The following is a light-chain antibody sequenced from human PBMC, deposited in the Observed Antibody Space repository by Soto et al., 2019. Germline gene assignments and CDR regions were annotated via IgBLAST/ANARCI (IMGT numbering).Light chain of an antibody. Sequence: EIVLTQSPATLSLSPGERATLSCRASQSVNSYLAWYQQKPGQAPRLLIYDASNRATGIPARFSGSGSGTDFTLSIRSLEPEDFAVYYCQQRSNWPPLTCGGGTKVEIK. CDR2: DAS. CDR1: QSVNSY. CDR3: QQRSNWPPLT. J-gene: IGKJ4*01. V-gene: IGKV3-11*01.